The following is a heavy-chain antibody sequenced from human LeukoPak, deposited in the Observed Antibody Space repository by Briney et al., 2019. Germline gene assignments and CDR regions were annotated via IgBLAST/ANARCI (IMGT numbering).Heavy chain of an antibody. J-gene: IGHJ3*02. CDR2: IRYDGSNK. V-gene: IGHV3-30*02. D-gene: IGHD6-19*01. Sequence: GGSLRLSCAASGFTFSSYGMHWARQAPGKGLEWVAFIRYDGSNKYYADSVKGRFTISRDNSKNTLYLQMNSLRAEDTAVYYCAKDRYSSGWWYAFDIWGQGTMVTVSS. CDR1: GFTFSSYG. CDR3: AKDRYSSGWWYAFDI.